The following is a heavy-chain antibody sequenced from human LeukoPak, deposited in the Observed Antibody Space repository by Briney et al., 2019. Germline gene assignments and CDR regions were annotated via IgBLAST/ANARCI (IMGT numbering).Heavy chain of an antibody. CDR3: PRDPGIKVVAATRLDY. V-gene: IGHV1-18*01. D-gene: IGHD2-15*01. CDR2: ISAYNGNT. Sequence: GASVKVSCKASGYTFTSYGISWVRQAPGQGLEWMGWISAYNGNTNYAQKLQGRVTMTTDTSTSAAYMELRSLRSDDTAVYYCPRDPGIKVVAATRLDYWGQGTLVTVSS. CDR1: GYTFTSYG. J-gene: IGHJ4*02.